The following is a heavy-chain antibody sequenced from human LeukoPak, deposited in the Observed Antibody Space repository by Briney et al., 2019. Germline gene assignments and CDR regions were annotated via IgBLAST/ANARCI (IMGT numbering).Heavy chain of an antibody. CDR3: ARDQAYSSGWYGA. D-gene: IGHD6-19*01. Sequence: GGSLRLSCAASGFIFSNYAMSWVRQAPGKGLECVSIISGTSDSTYYADSVKGRFTISRDNSKNTLYLQMNSLRAEDTAMYYCARDQAYSSGWYGAWGQGTLVTVSS. CDR2: ISGTSDST. J-gene: IGHJ5*02. V-gene: IGHV3-23*01. CDR1: GFIFSNYA.